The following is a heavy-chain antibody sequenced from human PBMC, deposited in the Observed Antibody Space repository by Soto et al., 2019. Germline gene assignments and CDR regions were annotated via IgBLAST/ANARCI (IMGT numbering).Heavy chain of an antibody. CDR3: ASSRRWGNNWFDP. CDR2: IYSGGST. D-gene: IGHD3-16*01. Sequence: SLRLSCAASGFTVSSNYVSWVRQAPGKGLEWVSVIYSGGSTYYADSVKGRFTISRDNSKNTLYLQMNSLRAEDTAVYYCASSRRWGNNWFDPWGQGTLVTVSS. CDR1: GFTVSSNY. J-gene: IGHJ5*02. V-gene: IGHV3-53*01.